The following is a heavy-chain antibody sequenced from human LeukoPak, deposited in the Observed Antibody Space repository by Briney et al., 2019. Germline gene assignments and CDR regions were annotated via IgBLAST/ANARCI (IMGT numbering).Heavy chain of an antibody. D-gene: IGHD3-10*01. J-gene: IGHJ5*02. CDR2: IIPIFGTA. CDR3: ATRLNYYGSFDP. CDR1: GGTFSSYA. V-gene: IGHV1-69*13. Sequence: EASVTVSCKASGGTFSSYAISWVRQAPGQGLEWMGGIIPIFGTANYAQKFQGRVTITADESTSTAYMELSSLRSEDTAVYYCATRLNYYGSFDPWGQGTLVTVSS.